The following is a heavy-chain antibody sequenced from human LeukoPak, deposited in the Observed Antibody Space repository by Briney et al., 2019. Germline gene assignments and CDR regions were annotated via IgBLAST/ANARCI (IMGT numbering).Heavy chain of an antibody. CDR2: IYDSGST. V-gene: IGHV4-59*01. D-gene: IGHD3-3*01. J-gene: IGHJ6*02. CDR3: ARVGGTNFYYYGLDV. CDR1: GGSIRSYY. Sequence: SETLSLTCSVSGGSIRSYYWSWIRQPPGKGLEWIGYIYDSGSTNYNPSLKSRVTISVDTSKNQFSLKLNSVTAADTAVYYCARVGGTNFYYYGLDVWGQGTTVTVSS.